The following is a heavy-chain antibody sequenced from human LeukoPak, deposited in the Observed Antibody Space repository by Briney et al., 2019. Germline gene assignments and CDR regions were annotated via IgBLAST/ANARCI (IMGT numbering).Heavy chain of an antibody. Sequence: GAAVNVTLKSSGYTFTYYYLHWLRPAPAQGLEWMGLITTYNGKRNYAQKFQYRVTMTTDTSTSTAYMELRSLRSDDTAIYHGAKNYYYDNTGYWGAFDIWGQGTMVTVSS. CDR2: ITTYNGKR. V-gene: IGHV1-18*04. J-gene: IGHJ3*02. CDR1: GYTFTYYY. D-gene: IGHD3-22*01. CDR3: AKNYYYDNTGYWGAFDI.